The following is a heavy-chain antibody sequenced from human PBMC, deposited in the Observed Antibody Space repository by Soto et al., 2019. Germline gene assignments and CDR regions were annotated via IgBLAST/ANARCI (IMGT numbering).Heavy chain of an antibody. CDR2: FYTGDSDT. Sequence: GESLKISCKGSGYSFTSYWIGCVRQMPGKGMEWMGIFYTGDSDTRYCPSFQGQVSISADKYISNAYLQWSSLKASDTAMYYCATGTGIAARRGVDYWGQGTLVTVSS. D-gene: IGHD6-6*01. CDR3: ATGTGIAARRGVDY. CDR1: GYSFTSYW. V-gene: IGHV5-51*01. J-gene: IGHJ4*02.